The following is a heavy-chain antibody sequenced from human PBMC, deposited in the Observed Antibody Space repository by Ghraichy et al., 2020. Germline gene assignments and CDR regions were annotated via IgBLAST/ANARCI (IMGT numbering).Heavy chain of an antibody. CDR2: ISFNSGRT. V-gene: IGHV3-23*01. J-gene: IGHJ5*02. Sequence: GGSLRLSCAASGFTFSNYSMSWVRQAPGKGLEWVSSISFNSGRTTYACSVKGRFTISRDNSMQTLHLQLNSLRLEVTAIYFCEKDQVQISATTYNWFKPWGQGTLVTVSS. CDR3: EKDQVQISATTYNWFKP. D-gene: IGHD4-11*01. CDR1: GFTFSNYS.